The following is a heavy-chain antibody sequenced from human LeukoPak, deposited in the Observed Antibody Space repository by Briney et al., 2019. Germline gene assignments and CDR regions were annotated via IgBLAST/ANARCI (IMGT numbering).Heavy chain of an antibody. Sequence: PGGSLRLSCAASGFTLSSYWMSWVRQAPGKGLEWVANIKQDGSEKYYVDSVKGRFTISRDNAKNSLYLQMNSLRAEDTAVYYCARVGYYDSSGYYFLHYYYYMDVWGKGTTVTVSS. D-gene: IGHD3-22*01. CDR3: ARVGYYDSSGYYFLHYYYYMDV. V-gene: IGHV3-7*01. J-gene: IGHJ6*03. CDR2: IKQDGSEK. CDR1: GFTLSSYW.